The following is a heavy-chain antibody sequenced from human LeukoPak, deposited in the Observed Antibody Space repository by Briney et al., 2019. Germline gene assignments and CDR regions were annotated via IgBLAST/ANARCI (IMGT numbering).Heavy chain of an antibody. V-gene: IGHV3-21*01. CDR3: ARESSGRAGPM. D-gene: IGHD6-19*01. Sequence: GGSLRLSCAASGFTFSSYSMNWVRQAPGKGLEWVSFVSSSSSYIYYADSVKGRFTISRDNAKNSLFLRMSSLRAEDTAVYYCARESSGRAGPMWGQGTLVTVSS. CDR1: GFTFSSYS. CDR2: VSSSSSYI. J-gene: IGHJ4*02.